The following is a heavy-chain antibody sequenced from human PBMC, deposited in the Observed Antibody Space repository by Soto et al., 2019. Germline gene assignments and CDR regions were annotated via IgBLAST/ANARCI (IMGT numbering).Heavy chain of an antibody. J-gene: IGHJ5*02. CDR2: IYNSGST. V-gene: IGHV4-31*03. Sequence: QVQLQESGPGLVKPSQTLSLTCTVSGGSISSVGYYWSWIRQHPGKGLEWIGYIYNSGSTHYNPSLKSRITMSVDTSKNQFSLKLSSVTGADTAVYFCARETVGTIDRWGQGTLVTVSS. CDR3: ARETVGTIDR. D-gene: IGHD5-12*01. CDR1: GGSISSVGYY.